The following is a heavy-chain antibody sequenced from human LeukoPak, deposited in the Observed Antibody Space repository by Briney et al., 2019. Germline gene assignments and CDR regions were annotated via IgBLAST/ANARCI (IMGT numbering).Heavy chain of an antibody. CDR2: IYYSGST. Sequence: PSETLSLTCTVSGGSISSSSYYWCWIRQPPGKGLEWIGSIYYSGSTYYNPSLKSRVTISVDTSKNQFSLKLSSVTAADTAVYYCARNKVRGSFYEDSAFDYWGQGTLVTVSS. J-gene: IGHJ4*02. V-gene: IGHV4-39*01. D-gene: IGHD1-26*01. CDR3: ARNKVRGSFYEDSAFDY. CDR1: GGSISSSSYY.